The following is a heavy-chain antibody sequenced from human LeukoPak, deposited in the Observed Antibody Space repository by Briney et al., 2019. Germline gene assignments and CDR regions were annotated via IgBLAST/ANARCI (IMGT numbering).Heavy chain of an antibody. V-gene: IGHV3-74*01. CDR1: GFTFSSYW. Sequence: GGSLRLSWAASGFTFSSYWMHWVRQAPGKGLVWVSRINSDGSSTRYADSVKGRFTISRDNAKNSLYLQMNSLRAEDTAVYYCARDVGGYYDSSGYFGYWGQGTLVTVSS. J-gene: IGHJ4*02. CDR3: ARDVGGYYDSSGYFGY. D-gene: IGHD3-22*01. CDR2: INSDGSST.